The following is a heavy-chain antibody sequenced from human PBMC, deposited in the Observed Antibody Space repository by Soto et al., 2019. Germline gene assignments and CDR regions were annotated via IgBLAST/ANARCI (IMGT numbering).Heavy chain of an antibody. CDR2: INSGNGYT. V-gene: IGHV1-3*01. CDR3: AGQPGPGGGPFDY. CDR1: GYRFTTQP. J-gene: IGHJ4*02. Sequence: QVQLVQSGAEVKKPGASVKVSCKASGYRFTTQPIHWVRQAPGQGLEWMGWINSGNGYTQYSQKFQGRGTHNQDPTASKAHLEPGNLRTGDTAYYFRAGQPGPGGGPFDYWGQGTLVTVSS. D-gene: IGHD3-10*01.